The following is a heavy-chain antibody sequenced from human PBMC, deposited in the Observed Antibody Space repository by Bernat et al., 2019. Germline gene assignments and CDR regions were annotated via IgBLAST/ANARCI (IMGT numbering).Heavy chain of an antibody. J-gene: IGHJ6*02. CDR3: ARDPRAWIAGTGTYYFGMDV. CDR2: IDPNSVDI. Sequence: QVQLVQSGAEVKKPGSSVKVSCKASGYTFSAYYIHWVRQAPGQGLEWMGWIDPNSVDINYAQKFQGWVTMTRYTGMSTVYLELSADDTAIYYCARDPRAWIAGTGTYYFGMDVWGQGTTVTVSS. V-gene: IGHV1-2*04. CDR1: GYTFSAYY. D-gene: IGHD1-1*01.